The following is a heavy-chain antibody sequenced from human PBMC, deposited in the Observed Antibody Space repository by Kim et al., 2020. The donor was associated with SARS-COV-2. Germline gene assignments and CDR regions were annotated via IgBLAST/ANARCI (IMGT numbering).Heavy chain of an antibody. CDR3: ARDRISAAGTPSYDAFDI. Sequence: SETLSLTCTVSGGSINNYYWTWIRQPPGKGLEWIGYIYYSGSTSYNASLKSRVTISVDTFKNQFSLRLSSVTAADTAMYYCARDRISAAGTPSYDAFDIWGQGAMVTVSS. D-gene: IGHD6-13*01. J-gene: IGHJ3*02. V-gene: IGHV4-59*13. CDR2: IYYSGST. CDR1: GGSINNYY.